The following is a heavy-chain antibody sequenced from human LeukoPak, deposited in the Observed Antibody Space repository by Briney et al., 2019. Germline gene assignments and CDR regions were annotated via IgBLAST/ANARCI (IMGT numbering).Heavy chain of an antibody. CDR2: IYSDGST. D-gene: IGHD1-14*01. J-gene: IGHJ4*02. CDR3: ARVTPPTD. V-gene: IGHV3-66*01. CDR1: GLIVSRNY. Sequence: GGSLRLSCAAPGLIVSRNYMTGVRQAPGKGLEWLAVIYSDGSTHYADSVKGRFIISRDNSKNTLYLQMNTLRAEDTAVYYCARVTPPTDWGQGTRVTVSS.